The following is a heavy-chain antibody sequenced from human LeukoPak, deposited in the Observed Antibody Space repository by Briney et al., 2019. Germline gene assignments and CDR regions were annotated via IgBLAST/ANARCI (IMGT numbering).Heavy chain of an antibody. Sequence: ASVKVSCKASGYTFTSYDINWVRQATGQGLEWMGWMNPNSGNTGYAQKFQGRVTITRNTSISTAYMELSSLRSEDTAVYYCARALATIRYFDWLLLDYWGQGTLVTVSS. V-gene: IGHV1-8*03. J-gene: IGHJ4*02. CDR1: GYTFTSYD. CDR3: ARALATIRYFDWLLLDY. D-gene: IGHD3-9*01. CDR2: MNPNSGNT.